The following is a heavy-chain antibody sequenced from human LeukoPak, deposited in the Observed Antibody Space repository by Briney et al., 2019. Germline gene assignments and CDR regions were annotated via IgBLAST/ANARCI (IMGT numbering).Heavy chain of an antibody. CDR1: GFTFDDYG. CDR2: INWNGGST. D-gene: IGHD1-26*01. CDR3: ARHGVGATRDAFDI. J-gene: IGHJ3*02. V-gene: IGHV3-20*04. Sequence: GGSLRLSCAASGFTFDDYGMSWVRQAPGKGLGWVSGINWNGGSTGYADSVKGRFTISRDNAKNSLYLQMNSLRAEDTALYYCARHGVGATRDAFDIWGQGTMVTVSS.